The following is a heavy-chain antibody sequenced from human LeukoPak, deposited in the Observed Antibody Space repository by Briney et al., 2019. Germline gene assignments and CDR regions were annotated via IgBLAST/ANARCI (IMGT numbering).Heavy chain of an antibody. Sequence: SENLSLTCTVSGYSISSGYYWGWIRQPPGKGLEWIGSLYHSGSRYHNPSLKGRVSISVDTSKNQFSLNLSSVTAADTAVYYCARSPGYYDSRGYADDAFDIWGQGTMVTVSS. V-gene: IGHV4-38-2*02. CDR1: GYSISSGYY. D-gene: IGHD3-22*01. CDR3: ARSPGYYDSRGYADDAFDI. J-gene: IGHJ3*02. CDR2: LYHSGSR.